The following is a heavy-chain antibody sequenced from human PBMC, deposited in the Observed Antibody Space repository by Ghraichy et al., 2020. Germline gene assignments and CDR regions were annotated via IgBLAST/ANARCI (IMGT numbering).Heavy chain of an antibody. CDR2: INHSGST. V-gene: IGHV4-34*01. D-gene: IGHD2-15*01. CDR1: GGSFSGYY. Sequence: SETLSLTCAVYGGSFSGYYWSWIRQPPGKGLEWIGEINHSGSTNYNPSLKSRVTISVDTSKNQFSLKLSSVTAADTAVYYCARLGDCSGGSCPYYFDYWGQGTLVTVSS. J-gene: IGHJ4*02. CDR3: ARLGDCSGGSCPYYFDY.